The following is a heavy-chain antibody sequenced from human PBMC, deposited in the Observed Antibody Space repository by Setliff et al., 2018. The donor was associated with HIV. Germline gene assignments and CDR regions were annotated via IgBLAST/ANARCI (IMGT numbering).Heavy chain of an antibody. CDR3: ARALRIIGVIRY. V-gene: IGHV3-53*01. D-gene: IGHD3-3*01. CDR2: MYDGGST. CDR1: GFTVSSNY. Sequence: GGSLRLSCTVSGFTVSSNYMTWVRQAPGKGLEWVALMYDGGSTYYADSVKGRFTITRDISKNTLDLQMNSLRVDDTAVYYCARALRIIGVIRYWGQGTLVTVSS. J-gene: IGHJ4*02.